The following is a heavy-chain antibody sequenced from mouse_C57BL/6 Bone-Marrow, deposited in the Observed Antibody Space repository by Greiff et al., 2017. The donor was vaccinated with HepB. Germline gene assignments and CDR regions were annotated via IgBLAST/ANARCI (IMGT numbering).Heavy chain of an antibody. CDR3: ARRAPYYDYLDY. V-gene: IGHV1-59*01. CDR1: GYTFTSYW. D-gene: IGHD2-4*01. J-gene: IGHJ2*01. CDR2: IDPSDSYT. Sequence: QVQLQQPGAELVRPGTSVKLSCKASGYTFTSYWMHWVKQRPGQGLEWIGVIDPSDSYTNYNQKFKGKATLTVDTSSSTAYMQLSSLTSEDSAVYYCARRAPYYDYLDYWGQGTTLTVSS.